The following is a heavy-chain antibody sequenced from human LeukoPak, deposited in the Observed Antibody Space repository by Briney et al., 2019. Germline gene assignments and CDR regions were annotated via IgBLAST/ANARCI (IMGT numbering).Heavy chain of an antibody. J-gene: IGHJ4*02. CDR3: ARGGFAYYYDSSGYYYFDY. Sequence: SETLSLTCDVSGGSIDSTNWWNWVRQPPGKGLEWIGEIHHDGRINYNPSLKSRVTLSVDKSKNQFSLKLSSVTAADTAVYYCARGGFAYYYDSSGYYYFDYWGQGTLVTVSS. V-gene: IGHV4/OR15-8*01. D-gene: IGHD3-22*01. CDR2: IHHDGRI. CDR1: GGSIDSTNW.